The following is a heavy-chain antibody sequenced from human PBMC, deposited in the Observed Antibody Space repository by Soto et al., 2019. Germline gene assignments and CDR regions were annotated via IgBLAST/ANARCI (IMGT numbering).Heavy chain of an antibody. D-gene: IGHD3-9*01. CDR3: GRLEGLATISYYFDY. CDR1: GGSVSSSSYY. J-gene: IGHJ4*02. Sequence: QLQLQESGPGLVKPSETLSLTCTVSGGSVSSSSYYWGWVRQHPGKGLEWIGSVYYSGRSYYNPSLECRVAISVDKSKNQFSLKLMSLSAADTAVYYCGRLEGLATISYYFDYWGQGALVTVSS. CDR2: VYYSGRS. V-gene: IGHV4-39*01.